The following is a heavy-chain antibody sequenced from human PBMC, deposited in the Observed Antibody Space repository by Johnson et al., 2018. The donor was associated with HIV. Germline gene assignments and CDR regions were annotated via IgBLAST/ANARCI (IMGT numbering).Heavy chain of an antibody. V-gene: IGHV3-64*01. CDR3: AKDLSQWELRPDAFDI. J-gene: IGHJ3*02. D-gene: IGHD1-26*01. CDR2: ISSNGGGT. Sequence: VQLVESGGFVVQPGGSLRLSCAASGFAFSGYAMHWVRQAPGKGLEYVSSISSNGGGTYYANSVRGRFTISRDNSKNTLYLQMGSLRVEDTAVYYCAKDLSQWELRPDAFDIWGQGTMVTVSS. CDR1: GFAFSGYA.